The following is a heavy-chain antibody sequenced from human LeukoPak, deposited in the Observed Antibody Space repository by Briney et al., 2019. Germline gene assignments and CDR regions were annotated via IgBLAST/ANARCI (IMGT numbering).Heavy chain of an antibody. Sequence: ASVKVSCKASGGTFSSYAITWVRQAPGQGLEWVGRIIPIFGTANYAQKFQGRVTITTDESTSTAYMELSSLRSEDTAVYYCATALEDWGQGTLVTVSS. CDR3: ATALED. V-gene: IGHV1-69*05. CDR1: GGTFSSYA. CDR2: IIPIFGTA. J-gene: IGHJ4*02.